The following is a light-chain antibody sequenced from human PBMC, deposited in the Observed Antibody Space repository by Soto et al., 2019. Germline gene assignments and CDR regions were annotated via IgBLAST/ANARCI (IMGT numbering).Light chain of an antibody. CDR1: QTITTS. J-gene: IGKJ4*01. CDR2: AAS. Sequence: DIQMTQSPSSLSASVGDRVTITCRTSQTITTSLNWYRQKPGKAPKLLIYAASSLQSGVPSRFSGGGSGTDFTLTISSLQPEDFATYSCQQSYSTPLTFGGGTKVDI. V-gene: IGKV1-39*01. CDR3: QQSYSTPLT.